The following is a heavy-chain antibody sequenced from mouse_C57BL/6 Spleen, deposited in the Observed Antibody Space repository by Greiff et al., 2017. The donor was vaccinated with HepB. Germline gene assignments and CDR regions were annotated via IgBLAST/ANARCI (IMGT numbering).Heavy chain of an antibody. D-gene: IGHD2-2*01. V-gene: IGHV5-17*01. Sequence: EVKLVESGGGLVKPGGSLKLSCAASGFTFSDYGMHWVRQAPEKGLEWVAYISSGSSTIYYADTVKGRFTISRDNAKNNLFLQMNSLRSEDTAMYYCAMDYGYDGDVYYAMDYWGQGTSVTVSS. J-gene: IGHJ4*01. CDR3: AMDYGYDGDVYYAMDY. CDR1: GFTFSDYG. CDR2: ISSGSSTI.